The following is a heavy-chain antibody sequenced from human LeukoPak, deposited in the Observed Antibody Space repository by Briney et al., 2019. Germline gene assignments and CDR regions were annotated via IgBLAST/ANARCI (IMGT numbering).Heavy chain of an antibody. CDR2: INHSGST. V-gene: IGHV4-34*01. CDR3: ARVIFGVVMLYYYYGMDG. Sequence: SETLSLTCAVYGGSFSDYCWSWSRQPPGKGMEWIGEINHSGSTNYNSSLKSRVTISVDTSKNQFSLKLSAVTAADTAVYYCARVIFGVVMLYYYYGMDGSGQGTTVTVSS. D-gene: IGHD3-3*01. CDR1: GGSFSDYC. J-gene: IGHJ6*02.